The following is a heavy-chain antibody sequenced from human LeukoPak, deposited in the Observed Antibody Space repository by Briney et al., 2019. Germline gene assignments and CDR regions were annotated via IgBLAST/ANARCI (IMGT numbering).Heavy chain of an antibody. CDR2: IATDGSGT. D-gene: IGHD4-23*01. Sequence: GGSLRLSCAASGFTFSSYWMHWVRQVPGKGLVWVSRIATDGSGTTYADYVKGRFTISKDNDENTLYLQMNSLRAEDTAVYYCARDKYGGNSNAFDIWGQGTLVTVSS. CDR1: GFTFSSYW. CDR3: ARDKYGGNSNAFDI. J-gene: IGHJ3*02. V-gene: IGHV3-74*01.